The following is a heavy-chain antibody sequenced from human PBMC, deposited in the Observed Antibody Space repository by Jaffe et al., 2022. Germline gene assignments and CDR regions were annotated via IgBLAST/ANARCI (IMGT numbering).Heavy chain of an antibody. CDR3: ARDLKPRCNAFDI. CDR1: GFTFSSYS. CDR2: ISSSSSTI. V-gene: IGHV3-48*01. D-gene: IGHD2-8*01. Sequence: EVQLVESGGGLVQPGGSLRLSCAASGFTFSSYSMNWVRQAPGKGLEWVSYISSSSSTIYYADSVKGRFTISRDNAKNSLYLQMNSLRAEDTAVYYCARDLKPRCNAFDIWGQGTMVTVSS. J-gene: IGHJ3*02.